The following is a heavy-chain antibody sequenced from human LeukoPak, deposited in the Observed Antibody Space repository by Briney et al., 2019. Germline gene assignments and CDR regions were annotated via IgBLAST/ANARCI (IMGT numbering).Heavy chain of an antibody. CDR2: IYHSGKT. CDR1: GYSISSGYY. CDR3: ARLYGNFQNYYDY. D-gene: IGHD1-7*01. V-gene: IGHV4-38-2*02. Sequence: SETLSLTCTVSGYSISSGYYWGWIRQPPGKGLEWIGSIYHSGKTYYNPSLKSRVTISVETSKNQFSLKLSSVTAADTAMFYCARLYGNFQNYYDYWGQGTLVAVSS. J-gene: IGHJ4*02.